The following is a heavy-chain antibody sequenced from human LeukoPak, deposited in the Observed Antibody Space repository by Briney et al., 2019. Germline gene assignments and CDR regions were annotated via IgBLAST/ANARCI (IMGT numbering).Heavy chain of an antibody. D-gene: IGHD1-26*01. J-gene: IGHJ4*02. CDR1: GGSFSGYY. Sequence: SETLSLTCAVYGGSFSGYYWSWIRQPPGKGLEWIGEINHSGSTNYNPSLKSRVTISVDTSKNQFSLKVSSVTAADTAVYYCARGQYSGSCFDNWGREAWSPSPQ. V-gene: IGHV4-34*01. CDR2: INHSGST. CDR3: ARGQYSGSCFDN.